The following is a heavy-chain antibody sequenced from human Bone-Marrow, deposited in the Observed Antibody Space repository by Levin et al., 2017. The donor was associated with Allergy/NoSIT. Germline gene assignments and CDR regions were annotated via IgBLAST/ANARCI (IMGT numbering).Heavy chain of an antibody. CDR2: ISGYNGKT. CDR1: GYTFNKFG. Sequence: ASVKVSCKTSGYTFNKFGINWVRQTPGQGLEWMGWISGYNGKTNYTRKFQDRVTMTTDTSANTAYMELRSLTSADTAVYYCARDFATYCGGDCSLDNWGQGTLVTVSS. CDR3: ARDFATYCGGDCSLDN. J-gene: IGHJ4*02. V-gene: IGHV1-18*01. D-gene: IGHD2-21*02.